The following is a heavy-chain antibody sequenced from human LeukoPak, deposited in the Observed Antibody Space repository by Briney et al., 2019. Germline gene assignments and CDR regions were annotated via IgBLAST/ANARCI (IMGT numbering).Heavy chain of an antibody. Sequence: GASVKVSCKASGYTFTGYYMHWVRQAPGQGLEWMGWINPNSGGTNYAQKFQGRVTMTRDTSISTAYIELSRLRSDDTAVYYCARSAESSSWVEFDYWGQGTLVTVSS. CDR3: ARSAESSSWVEFDY. CDR1: GYTFTGYY. CDR2: INPNSGGT. J-gene: IGHJ4*02. V-gene: IGHV1-2*02. D-gene: IGHD6-13*01.